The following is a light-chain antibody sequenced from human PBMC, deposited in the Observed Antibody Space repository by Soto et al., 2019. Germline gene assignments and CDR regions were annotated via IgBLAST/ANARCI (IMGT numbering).Light chain of an antibody. V-gene: IGLV2-23*02. CDR2: EVS. J-gene: IGLJ3*02. CDR1: SSDVGSSNL. Sequence: QSVLTQPASVSGSPGQSITISCTGTSSDVGSSNLVSWYQQHPGKAPKLMIHEVSQRPSGVSHRFSGSKSANTASLTSSGLQAEDEADYYCYSNAGGPWVFGGGTKLTVL. CDR3: YSNAGGPWV.